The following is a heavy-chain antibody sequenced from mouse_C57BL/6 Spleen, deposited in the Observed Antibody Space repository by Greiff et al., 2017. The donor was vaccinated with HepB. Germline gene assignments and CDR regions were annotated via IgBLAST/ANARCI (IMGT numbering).Heavy chain of an antibody. J-gene: IGHJ2*01. CDR1: GYSFTGYF. V-gene: IGHV1-20*01. CDR3: ARSYYGSSYVFFDY. CDR2: INPYNGDT. Sequence: EVQLQQSGPELVKPGDSVKISCKASGYSFTGYFMNWVMQSHGKSLEWIGRINPYNGDTFYNQKFKGKATLTVDKSSSTAHMELRSLTSEDSAVYYCARSYYGSSYVFFDYWGQGTTLTVSS. D-gene: IGHD1-1*01.